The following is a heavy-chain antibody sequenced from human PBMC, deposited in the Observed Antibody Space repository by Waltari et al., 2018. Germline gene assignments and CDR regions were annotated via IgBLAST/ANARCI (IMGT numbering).Heavy chain of an antibody. CDR1: GGTFSSYA. CDR2: IIPIFGTA. D-gene: IGHD2-2*01. Sequence: QVQLVQSGAEVKKPGSSVKVSCKASGGTFSSYAISWVRQAPGQGLEWMGGIIPIFGTANYAQKFQGRVTITANKSTSTAYMELSSLRSEDTAVYYCAREGTYCSSTSCYRRDAFDIWGQGTMVTVSS. CDR3: AREGTYCSSTSCYRRDAFDI. V-gene: IGHV1-69*14. J-gene: IGHJ3*02.